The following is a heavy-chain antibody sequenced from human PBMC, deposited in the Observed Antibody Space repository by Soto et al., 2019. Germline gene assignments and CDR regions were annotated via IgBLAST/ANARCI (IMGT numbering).Heavy chain of an antibody. CDR2: IYYSGST. J-gene: IGHJ6*02. Sequence: QVQLQESGPGLVKPSQTLSLTCTVSGGSISSGGYYWSWIRQHPGKGLEWIGYIYYSGSTYYNPSLKSRVTTSVDTSKTQSTLKLSAVTAADTAVYYCARVLRGGAYGMDVWGQGTTVTVSS. CDR1: GGSISSGGYY. V-gene: IGHV4-31*03. CDR3: ARVLRGGAYGMDV. D-gene: IGHD3-10*01.